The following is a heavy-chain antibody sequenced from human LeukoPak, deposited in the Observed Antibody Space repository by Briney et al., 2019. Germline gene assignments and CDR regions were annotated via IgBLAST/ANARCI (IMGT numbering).Heavy chain of an antibody. D-gene: IGHD6-6*01. Sequence: SETLSLTCAVYGGSFSDYYWSWIRQPPGKGLEWIGEINHSGSTNSNPSLKSRVTISVDTSKNQFSLKLSSVTAADTAVYYCAGSIAARLDYWGQGTLVTVSS. CDR3: AGSIAARLDY. CDR1: GGSFSDYY. J-gene: IGHJ4*02. CDR2: INHSGST. V-gene: IGHV4-34*01.